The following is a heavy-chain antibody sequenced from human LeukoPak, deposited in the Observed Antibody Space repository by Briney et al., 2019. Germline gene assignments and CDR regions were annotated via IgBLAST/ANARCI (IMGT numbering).Heavy chain of an antibody. D-gene: IGHD3-22*01. CDR1: GFTFSSYA. Sequence: GGSLRLSCAASGFTFSSYAMHWVRQAPGKGLEWVAVISYDGSNKYYADSVKGRFTISRDNSKNTLYLQMNSLRAEDTAVYYCAKDRSLYYYDSSGFGYWGQGTLVTVSS. V-gene: IGHV3-30-3*01. CDR2: ISYDGSNK. J-gene: IGHJ4*02. CDR3: AKDRSLYYYDSSGFGY.